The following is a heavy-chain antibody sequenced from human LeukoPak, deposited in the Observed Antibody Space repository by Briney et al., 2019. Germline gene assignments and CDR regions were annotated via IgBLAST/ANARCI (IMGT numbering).Heavy chain of an antibody. D-gene: IGHD1-1*01. CDR1: GGSISSGDYY. V-gene: IGHV4-30-4*01. J-gene: IGHJ6*02. Sequence: SQTLSLTCTVSGGSISSGDYYWSWIRQPPGTGLEWIGYIYYSGSTYYNPSLKSRVTISVDTSKNQFSLKLSSVTAADTAVYYCARDWKPGYYYGMDVWGQGTTVTVSS. CDR2: IYYSGST. CDR3: ARDWKPGYYYGMDV.